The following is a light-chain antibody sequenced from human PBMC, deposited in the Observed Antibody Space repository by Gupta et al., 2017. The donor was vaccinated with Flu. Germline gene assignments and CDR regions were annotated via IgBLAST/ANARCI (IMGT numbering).Light chain of an antibody. V-gene: IGLV1-36*01. CDR1: SSNMGNNA. J-gene: IGLJ3*02. CDR3: VAWDDSLNGPV. CDR2: YVD. Sequence: QSVLTQPPSVSEAPRQRVTISCSGGSSNMGNNAVTWYQQLPGKPPKLLIYYVDLLPSGVSDRFSGSKSGTSASLATSGLQSEDEADYYCVAWDDSLNGPVFGGGTKLTVL.